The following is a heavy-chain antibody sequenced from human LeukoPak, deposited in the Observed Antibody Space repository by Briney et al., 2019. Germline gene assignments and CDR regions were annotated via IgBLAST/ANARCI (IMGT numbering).Heavy chain of an antibody. CDR1: GFTFSSYG. V-gene: IGHV3-23*01. CDR3: AKEARGAQYYFDY. Sequence: PGGSLRLSCVASGFTFSSYGMSWVRQAPGRGLDWVSSISGSGVSTYYADSVKGRFTISRDNSKNTLYLQMNSLRDEDTAVYYCAKEARGAQYYFDYWGQGTLVTVSS. CDR2: ISGSGVST. D-gene: IGHD3-10*01. J-gene: IGHJ4*02.